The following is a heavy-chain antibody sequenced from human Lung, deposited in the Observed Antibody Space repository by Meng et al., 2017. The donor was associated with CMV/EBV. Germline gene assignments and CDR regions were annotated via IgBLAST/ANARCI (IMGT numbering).Heavy chain of an antibody. CDR2: IRSKADGGTT. CDR1: GFTFGDYA. V-gene: IGHV3-49*04. D-gene: IGHD3-3*01. Sequence: SCSASGFTFGDYAMHWVRQAPGKGLECVGSIRSKADGGTTEYAASVKGRFTISRDDSKSIAYLQMSSLKTEDTAVYYCTRAAYYDFWSGYFGSGSYYYYGMDVXGQGTTVTVSS. J-gene: IGHJ6*02. CDR3: TRAAYYDFWSGYFGSGSYYYYGMDV.